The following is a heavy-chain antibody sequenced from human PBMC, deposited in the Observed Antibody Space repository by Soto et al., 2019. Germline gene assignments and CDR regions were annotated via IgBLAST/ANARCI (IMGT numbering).Heavy chain of an antibody. CDR3: ARREFNSRFDWFDP. J-gene: IGHJ5*02. CDR2: IYYSGHT. D-gene: IGHD3-10*01. V-gene: IGHV4-39*01. CDR1: GDSINSRNYY. Sequence: PSETLPLTCTVSGDSINSRNYYWGWIRQPPGKGLECIGSIYYSGHTYSNPSLKGRVMLLIDTANNQFSLKLSSVTAADTAIYYCARREFNSRFDWFDPWGQGPLVSVSS.